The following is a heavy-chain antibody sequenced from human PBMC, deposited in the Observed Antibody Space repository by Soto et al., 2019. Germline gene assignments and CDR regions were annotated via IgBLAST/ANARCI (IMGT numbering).Heavy chain of an antibody. CDR1: GFTVSSNF. V-gene: IGHV3-53*02. J-gene: IGHJ5*01. CDR3: VGKWFDF. Sequence: EVQLVETGGGLIQPGGSLRLSCAASGFTVSSNFMNWVRQAPGKGLEWVSVIYSGGSTYYADSVKGRFTISRDNSKNTLYLDMNSLRAEDTAVYYCVGKWFDFWGQGTLVTVSS. CDR2: IYSGGST.